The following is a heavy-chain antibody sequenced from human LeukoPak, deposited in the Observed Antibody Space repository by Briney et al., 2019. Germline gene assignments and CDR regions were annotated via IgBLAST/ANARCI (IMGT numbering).Heavy chain of an antibody. CDR1: GFTFSSSA. D-gene: IGHD1-1*01. V-gene: IGHV3-48*01. CDR2: IGIDSGNT. CDR3: ARDHNYAFDN. Sequence: GGSLGLSCAASGFTFSSSAMSWVRQAPGKGLEWISHIGIDSGNTKYADSVRGRFTISADKAKNSLYLQMNSLRVEDTAVYYCARDHNYAFDNWGQGTLVSVAS. J-gene: IGHJ4*02.